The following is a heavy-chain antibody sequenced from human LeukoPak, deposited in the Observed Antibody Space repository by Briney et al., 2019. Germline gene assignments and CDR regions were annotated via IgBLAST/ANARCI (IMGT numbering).Heavy chain of an antibody. D-gene: IGHD6-19*01. J-gene: IGHJ4*02. CDR1: RFTISSYT. CDR3: AGPSGPGIYYFDY. Sequence: GGSLRLSCAASRFTISSYTMNWVRQAPGKGLEWVSSISGSGDIIYYTDSVKGRFTISRDNAKNSLYLQMNSLRAEDTALDYCAGPSGPGIYYFDYWGQGTLVTVSS. V-gene: IGHV3-21*01. CDR2: ISGSGDII.